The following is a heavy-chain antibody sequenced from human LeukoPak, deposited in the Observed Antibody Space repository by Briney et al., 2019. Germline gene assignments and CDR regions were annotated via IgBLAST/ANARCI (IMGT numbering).Heavy chain of an antibody. D-gene: IGHD5-18*01. Sequence: PSETLSLTCTVSGGSISSYYWSWIRQPPGKGLEWIGYIYYSGSTYYNPSLKSRVTISVDTSKNQFSLKLSSVTAADTAVYYCARGDTAMVNYWGQGTLVTVSS. CDR1: GGSISSYY. CDR3: ARGDTAMVNY. J-gene: IGHJ4*02. V-gene: IGHV4-30-4*08. CDR2: IYYSGST.